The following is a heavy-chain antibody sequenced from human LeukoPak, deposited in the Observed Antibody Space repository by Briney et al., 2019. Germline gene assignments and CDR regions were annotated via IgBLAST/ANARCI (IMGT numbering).Heavy chain of an antibody. V-gene: IGHV4-34*01. D-gene: IGHD4-17*01. J-gene: IGHJ1*01. CDR1: GGSFSGYY. CDR2: INHSGST. Sequence: SETLSLTCAVYGGSFSGYYWSWIRQPPGKGLEWIGEINHSGSTNYNPSLKSRVTISVDTSKNQFSLKLSSVTAANTAVYYCVNYGGYGYFQHWGQGTLVTVSS. CDR3: VNYGGYGYFQH.